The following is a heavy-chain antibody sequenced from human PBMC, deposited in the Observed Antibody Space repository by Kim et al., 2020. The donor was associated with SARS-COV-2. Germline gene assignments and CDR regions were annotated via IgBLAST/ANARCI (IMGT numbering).Heavy chain of an antibody. J-gene: IGHJ4*02. Sequence: GGSLRLSCAASGFTFSSYGMHWVRQAPGKGLEWVAVIWYDGSNKYYADSVKGRFTISRDNSKNTLYLQMNSLRAEDTAVYYCAKDYDILTGIDYWGQGTLVTVSS. CDR1: GFTFSSYG. CDR2: IWYDGSNK. CDR3: AKDYDILTGIDY. V-gene: IGHV3-33*06. D-gene: IGHD3-9*01.